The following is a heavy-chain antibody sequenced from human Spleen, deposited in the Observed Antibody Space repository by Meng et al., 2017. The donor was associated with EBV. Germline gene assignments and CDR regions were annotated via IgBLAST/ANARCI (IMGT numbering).Heavy chain of an antibody. Sequence: QVQLVQSGAEMKMRGSSVKVYCQSLGYTCKNYSFSWVRLAPGQGLEWIGGIVPIFGTPKYARKFQGGVAITADESTTTAYLELTSLTSEDTAIYYCARHRGTFGTPFDYWGQGTLVTVSS. CDR2: IVPIFGTP. CDR1: GYTCKNYS. V-gene: IGHV1-69*01. CDR3: ARHRGTFGTPFDY. J-gene: IGHJ4*02. D-gene: IGHD1-14*01.